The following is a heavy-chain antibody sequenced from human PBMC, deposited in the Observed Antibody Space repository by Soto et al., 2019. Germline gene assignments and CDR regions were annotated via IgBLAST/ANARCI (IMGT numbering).Heavy chain of an antibody. V-gene: IGHV3-23*01. J-gene: IGHJ4*02. CDR1: GFTFSGYG. CDR2: ISVSGDTT. CDR3: AKIRSAGEPDY. Sequence: GGSLRLSCAASGFTFSGYGMTWVRQAPGKGLEWVSVISVSGDTTYYVDSVKGRFTISRDNSKNTVFLQMNSLRAEDTAVYYCAKIRSAGEPDYWGQGTLVTVSS.